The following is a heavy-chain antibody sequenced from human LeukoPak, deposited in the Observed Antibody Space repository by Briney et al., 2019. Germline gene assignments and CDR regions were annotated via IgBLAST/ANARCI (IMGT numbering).Heavy chain of an antibody. J-gene: IGHJ4*02. Sequence: ASVKVSCKVSGYTLTELSMHWVRQAPGKGLEWMGGFDPEDGETIYAQKFQGRVTMTEVTSTDTAYMELSSLRSEDTAVYYCATTPAGSYYYFDYWGQGTLVTVSS. D-gene: IGHD1-26*01. V-gene: IGHV1-24*01. CDR3: ATTPAGSYYYFDY. CDR1: GYTLTELS. CDR2: FDPEDGET.